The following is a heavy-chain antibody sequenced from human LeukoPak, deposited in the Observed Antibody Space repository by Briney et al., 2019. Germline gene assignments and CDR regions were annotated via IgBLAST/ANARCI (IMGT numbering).Heavy chain of an antibody. V-gene: IGHV4-39*01. CDR2: IYYSGIT. CDR3: ARQSYDSSASPTFFDF. Sequence: SETLSLTCTVSGGSISSSSYYWGWIRQPPGKGLEWIGTIYYSGITYYNPSLKSRVTISVDTSKNQFSLKLSSVTAADTAVYYCARQSYDSSASPTFFDFWGQGTLVTVSS. D-gene: IGHD3-22*01. J-gene: IGHJ4*02. CDR1: GGSISSSSYY.